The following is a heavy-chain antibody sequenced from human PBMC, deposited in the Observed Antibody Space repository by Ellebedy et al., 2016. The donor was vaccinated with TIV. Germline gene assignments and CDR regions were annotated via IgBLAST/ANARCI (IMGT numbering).Heavy chain of an antibody. V-gene: IGHV1-46*01. J-gene: IGHJ4*02. CDR1: GYTFTSYY. CDR3: ARDQGYYYDSSGYH. D-gene: IGHD3-22*01. CDR2: INPSGGST. Sequence: MPGGSLRLSCAASGYTFTSYYMHWVRQAPGQGLEWMGIINPSGGSTSYAQKLQGRVTMTTDTSTSTAYMELRSLRSDDTAVYYCARDQGYYYDSSGYHWGQGTLVTVSS.